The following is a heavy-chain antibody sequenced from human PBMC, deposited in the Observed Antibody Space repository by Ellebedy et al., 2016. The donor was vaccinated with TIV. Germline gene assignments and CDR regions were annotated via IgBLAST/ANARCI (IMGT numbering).Heavy chain of an antibody. CDR1: GFTFTYYS. Sequence: GGSLRLXCAASGFTFTYYSMCWVRQAPGKGLEWVSYISSSSSYTNYADSVKGRFTISRDNAKNSLYLQMNSLRAEDTAVYYCARDGRRGFDYWGQGTLVTVSS. CDR3: ARDGRRGFDY. J-gene: IGHJ4*02. D-gene: IGHD3-10*01. V-gene: IGHV3-11*05. CDR2: ISSSSSYT.